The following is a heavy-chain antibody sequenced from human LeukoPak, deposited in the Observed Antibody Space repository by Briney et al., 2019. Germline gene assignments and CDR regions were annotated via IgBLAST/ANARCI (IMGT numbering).Heavy chain of an antibody. D-gene: IGHD6-13*01. Sequence: DTLSLICSVCGGSLRGYYWSWIRGPPGKGREGIGEINHSGSTNNHPSLKSRVTISVHTSKNQFSLKLSSVTAADTAVYYCRGGEYSSSWYGWVDYWGQGPLVTVSS. CDR1: GGSLRGYY. J-gene: IGHJ4*02. CDR3: RGGEYSSSWYGWVDY. V-gene: IGHV4-34*03. CDR2: INHSGST.